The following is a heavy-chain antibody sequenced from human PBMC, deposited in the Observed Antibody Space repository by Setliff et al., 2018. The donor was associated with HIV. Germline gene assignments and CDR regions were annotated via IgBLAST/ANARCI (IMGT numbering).Heavy chain of an antibody. D-gene: IGHD2-21*02. V-gene: IGHV4-34*01. CDR1: GGSFSGHY. J-gene: IGHJ4*01. Sequence: PSETLSLTCAVYGGSFSGHYWSWIRQTPGKGLEWIGDISHSGSTNYNPSLKSRVTISVDTSKNQFSLRLTSVTAADTAVYFCARGSRSPLVNKFRVTPAFDYWGQGTLVTRLL. CDR3: ARGSRSPLVNKFRVTPAFDY. CDR2: ISHSGST.